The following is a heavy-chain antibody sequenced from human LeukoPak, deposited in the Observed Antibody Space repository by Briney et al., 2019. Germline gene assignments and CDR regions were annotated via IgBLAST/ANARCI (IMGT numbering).Heavy chain of an antibody. CDR3: ARSDQMQSISPMGAFDI. J-gene: IGHJ3*02. CDR1: GYTFTGYY. V-gene: IGHV1-2*02. CDR2: INPNSGGT. Sequence: GASVKVSCKASGYTFTGYYMHWVRQAPGQGLEWMGWINPNSGGTNYAQKFQGRVTMTRDTSISTAYMELSRLRSDDTAVYYCARSDQMQSISPMGAFDIWGQGTMVTVSS. D-gene: IGHD3-3*02.